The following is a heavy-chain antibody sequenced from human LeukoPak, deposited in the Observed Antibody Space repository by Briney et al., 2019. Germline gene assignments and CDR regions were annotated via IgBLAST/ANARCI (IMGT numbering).Heavy chain of an antibody. Sequence: PGASVKVSCKTSGYSFSSYGINWVRQAPGQGLEWMGWISPYNGNTNYAQKLQGRVTMTTDTSTSTAYMELRSLRSDDTAVYYCARDSRFFVGGSWFDPWGQGTLVTVSS. J-gene: IGHJ5*02. CDR3: ARDSRFFVGGSWFDP. D-gene: IGHD3-3*01. V-gene: IGHV1-18*01. CDR2: ISPYNGNT. CDR1: GYSFSSYG.